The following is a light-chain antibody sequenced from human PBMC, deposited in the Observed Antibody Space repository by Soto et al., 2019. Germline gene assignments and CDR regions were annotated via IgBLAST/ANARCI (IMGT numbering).Light chain of an antibody. CDR3: MRALQTPGT. CDR1: QSLVHSNGYNY. Sequence: DIVMTQSPLSLPVTPGEPASISCRSSQSLVHSNGYNYLDWDLQKPGQSPQLQIYLGSNRASGVPDRFSGSGSGTDFTLQISRQEADDVGGYFCMRALQTPGTFGLGTMGEIK. V-gene: IGKV2-28*01. CDR2: LGS. J-gene: IGKJ1*01.